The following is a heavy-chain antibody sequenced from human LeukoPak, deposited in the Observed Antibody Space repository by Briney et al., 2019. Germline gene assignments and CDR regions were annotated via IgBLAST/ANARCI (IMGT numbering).Heavy chain of an antibody. CDR1: GFTFSSYA. V-gene: IGHV3-23*01. D-gene: IGHD6-13*01. CDR2: ISGSGGST. J-gene: IGHJ6*03. CDR3: AKGPRGAAGYYYYDMDV. Sequence: GGSLRLSCAASGFTFSSYAMSWVRQAPGKGLEWVSAISGSGGSTYYADSVKGRFTISRDNSKNTLYLQMNSLRAEDTAVYYCAKGPRGAAGYYYYDMDVWGKGTTVTVSS.